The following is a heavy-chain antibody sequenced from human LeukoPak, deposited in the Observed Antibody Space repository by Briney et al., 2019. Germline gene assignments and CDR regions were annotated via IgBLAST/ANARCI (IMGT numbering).Heavy chain of an antibody. Sequence: SGGSLRLSCAASGFTFSDYGMHWVRQAPGKGLEWVAFIRYDGSNKYYADPVRGRFTISRDNSKNTLYLQMNSLRAEDTAVYYCARVPDYQGYCSGGSCYSPYLDYWGQGTLVTVSS. V-gene: IGHV3-30*02. J-gene: IGHJ4*02. CDR2: IRYDGSNK. CDR1: GFTFSDYG. CDR3: ARVPDYQGYCSGGSCYSPYLDY. D-gene: IGHD2-15*01.